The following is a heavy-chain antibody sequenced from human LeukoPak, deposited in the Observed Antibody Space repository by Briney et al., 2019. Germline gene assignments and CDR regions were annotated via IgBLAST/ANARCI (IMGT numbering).Heavy chain of an antibody. V-gene: IGHV3-21*01. Sequence: GGSLRLSCAASGFTFSSYAMSWVRQAPGKGLEWVSSITASSTAIYSADSVKGRFTISRDNAKNFLYLQMNSLRAEDTAAYYCARTYYDILTGYNPYFDYWGQGILVTVSS. J-gene: IGHJ4*02. CDR3: ARTYYDILTGYNPYFDY. CDR1: GFTFSSYA. CDR2: ITASSTAI. D-gene: IGHD3-9*01.